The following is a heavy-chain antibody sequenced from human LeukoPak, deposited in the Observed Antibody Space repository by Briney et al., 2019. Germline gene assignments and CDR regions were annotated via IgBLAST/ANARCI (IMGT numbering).Heavy chain of an antibody. CDR1: GGSISSTSYY. V-gene: IGHV4-39*07. Sequence: SETLSLTCTVSGGSISSTSYYWGWIRQPPGKGLECIGTIYYSGSTNYNPSLKSRVTISVDTSKNQFSLTLNSVTAADTAVYYCARVITVRGVIFDYWGQGTLVTVSS. CDR2: IYYSGST. D-gene: IGHD3-16*01. CDR3: ARVITVRGVIFDY. J-gene: IGHJ4*02.